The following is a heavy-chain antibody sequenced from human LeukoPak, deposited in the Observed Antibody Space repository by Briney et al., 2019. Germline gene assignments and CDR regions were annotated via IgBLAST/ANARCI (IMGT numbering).Heavy chain of an antibody. CDR2: ISGSGGNS. Sequence: TGGSLRLSCAASGFTFSSYAMSWVRQAPGKGLEWVSAISGSGGNSYYADSVKGRFTISRDNSKNTLYLQMNSLRAEDTAAYYCAKDERSLGELSAVDYWGQGTLVTVSS. D-gene: IGHD3-16*02. CDR1: GFTFSSYA. CDR3: AKDERSLGELSAVDY. V-gene: IGHV3-23*01. J-gene: IGHJ4*02.